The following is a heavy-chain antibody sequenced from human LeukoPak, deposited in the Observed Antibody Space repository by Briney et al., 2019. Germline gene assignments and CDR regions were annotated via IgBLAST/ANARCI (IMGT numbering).Heavy chain of an antibody. CDR1: GFTFSSYS. CDR3: ARDGSGADWYAFDI. V-gene: IGHV3-21*01. J-gene: IGHJ3*02. CDR2: ISSSSSYI. Sequence: TGGSLRLSCAASGFTFSSYSMNWVRQAPGKGLEWVSSISSSSSYIYYADSVKGRFTISRDNAKNSLYLQMNSLGAEDTAVYYCARDGSGADWYAFDIWGQGTMVTVSS. D-gene: IGHD3-10*01.